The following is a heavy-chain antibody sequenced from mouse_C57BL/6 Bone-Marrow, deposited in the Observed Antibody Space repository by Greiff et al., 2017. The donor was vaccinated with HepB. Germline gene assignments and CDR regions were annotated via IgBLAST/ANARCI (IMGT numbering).Heavy chain of an antibody. CDR2: IDPSDSYT. Sequence: QVQLQQPGAELVRPGTSVKLSCKASGYTFTSYWMHWVKQRPGQGLEWIGVIDPSDSYTNYNQKFKGKATLTVDTSSSTAYMQLSSLPSEDSAVYYCARKGSFAYWGQGTLVTVTA. CDR3: ARKGSFAY. V-gene: IGHV1-59*01. J-gene: IGHJ3*01. CDR1: GYTFTSYW.